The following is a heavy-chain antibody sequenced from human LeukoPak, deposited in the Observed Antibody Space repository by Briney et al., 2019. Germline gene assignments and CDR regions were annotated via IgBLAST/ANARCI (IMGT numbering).Heavy chain of an antibody. Sequence: KPSETLSLTCTFSGGSISSTNYYWGWIREPPGKWLEWIGSIYYSGSTYYNPSRKSRVTISVDTSKNQFSLRLSSVTAADTAVYYCARRVDYYGSGSYYFDYWGQGTLVTVSS. V-gene: IGHV4-39*01. J-gene: IGHJ4*02. CDR3: ARRVDYYGSGSYYFDY. CDR1: GGSISSTNYY. D-gene: IGHD3-10*01. CDR2: IYYSGST.